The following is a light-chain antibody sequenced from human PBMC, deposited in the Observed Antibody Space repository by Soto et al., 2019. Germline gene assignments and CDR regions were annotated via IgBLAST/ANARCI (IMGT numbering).Light chain of an antibody. V-gene: IGLV1-44*01. J-gene: IGLJ7*01. CDR1: SSNIGSNS. CDR2: YNN. CDR3: ASWDDSLNGVI. Sequence: QSVLTQPPSASGTPGQRVTISCSGSSSNIGSNSVNWFQQFPGAAPKVLIYYNNRRTSGVPDRFSGSKSGTSASLAISGLQTEDEADYYCASWDDSLNGVIFGGGTQLTVL.